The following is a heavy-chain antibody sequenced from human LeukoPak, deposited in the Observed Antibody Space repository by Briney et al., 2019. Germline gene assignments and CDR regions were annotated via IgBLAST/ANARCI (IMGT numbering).Heavy chain of an antibody. CDR2: IYYSGST. CDR1: GGSISSYY. D-gene: IGHD6-13*01. J-gene: IGHJ3*02. Sequence: SETLSLTCTVSGGSISSYYWSWIRQPPGKGLEWIGYIYYSGSTNYNPSLKSRVTISIHTSKNQFSLKLSSVTAADTAVYYCAKDHADTPAAGTGAFDIWGQGTMVTVSS. V-gene: IGHV4-59*01. CDR3: AKDHADTPAAGTGAFDI.